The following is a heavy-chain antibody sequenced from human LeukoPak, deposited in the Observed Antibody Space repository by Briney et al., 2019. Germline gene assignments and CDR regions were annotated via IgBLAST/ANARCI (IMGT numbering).Heavy chain of an antibody. J-gene: IGHJ4*02. CDR2: INHSGST. Sequence: SETLSLTCTVSGGSISGYYWSWIRQPPGKGLEWIGEINHSGSTNYNPSLKSRVTISVDTSKNQFSLKLSSVTAADTAVYYCARVAVYYFDYWGQGTLVTVSS. CDR1: GGSISGYY. CDR3: ARVAVYYFDY. D-gene: IGHD6-19*01. V-gene: IGHV4-34*01.